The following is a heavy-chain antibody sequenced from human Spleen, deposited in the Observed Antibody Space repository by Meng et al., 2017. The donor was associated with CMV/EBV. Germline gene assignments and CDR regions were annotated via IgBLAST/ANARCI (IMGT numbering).Heavy chain of an antibody. CDR1: GFTFSSYW. CDR2: IKQDGSEK. Sequence: GESLKISCAASGFTFSSYWMSWVRQAPGKGLEWVANIKQDGSEKYYVDSVKGRFTISRDNAKNSLYLQMNSLRAEDTAVYYCARVYGDYLIGEEYWGQGTLVTVSS. D-gene: IGHD4-17*01. J-gene: IGHJ4*02. V-gene: IGHV3-7*01. CDR3: ARVYGDYLIGEEY.